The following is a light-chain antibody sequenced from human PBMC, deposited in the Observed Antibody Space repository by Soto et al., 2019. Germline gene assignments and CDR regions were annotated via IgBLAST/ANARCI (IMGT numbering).Light chain of an antibody. V-gene: IGLV1-44*01. Sequence: QSVLTQPPSASGTPGQRVTISCSGSSSNIGSNTVNWYQQLPGTAPKLLIYTNNQRPSGVPDRFSGSNSGTSASLAISGLKFEDEADYYCAAWDDSMNGYVFGTGTKVTVL. CDR3: AAWDDSMNGYV. J-gene: IGLJ1*01. CDR2: TNN. CDR1: SSNIGSNT.